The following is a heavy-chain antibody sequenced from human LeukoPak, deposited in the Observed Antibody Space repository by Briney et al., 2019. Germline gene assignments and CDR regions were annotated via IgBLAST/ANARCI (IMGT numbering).Heavy chain of an antibody. V-gene: IGHV4-38-2*02. CDR3: ARGSGTYFRTYFDP. J-gene: IGHJ5*02. CDR2: IYHSGST. D-gene: IGHD3-10*01. Sequence: SETLSLTCSVSGYSISSGFDWGWIRQPPGRGLEWIGSIYHSGSTSYNPSLKSRVTVSVDTSKNQFSLKLTSLTAADTAIYYCARGSGTYFRTYFDPWGQGILVTVSS. CDR1: GYSISSGFD.